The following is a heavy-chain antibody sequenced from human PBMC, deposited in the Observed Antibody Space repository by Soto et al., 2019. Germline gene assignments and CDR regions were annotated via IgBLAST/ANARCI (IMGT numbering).Heavy chain of an antibody. Sequence: QVQLVESGGGVVQPGRSLRLSCAASGFTFSSYGMHWVRQAPGKGLEWVAVIWYDGSNKYYADSVKGRFTISRDNSKNTLYLQMNSLRGDETAVYYCAREEDCSGGSCYSGHYYYGMDVWGQGTTVTVSS. V-gene: IGHV3-33*01. J-gene: IGHJ6*02. D-gene: IGHD2-15*01. CDR2: IWYDGSNK. CDR3: AREEDCSGGSCYSGHYYYGMDV. CDR1: GFTFSSYG.